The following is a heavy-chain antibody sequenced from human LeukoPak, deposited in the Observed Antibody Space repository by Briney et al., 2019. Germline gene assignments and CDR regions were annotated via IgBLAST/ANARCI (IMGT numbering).Heavy chain of an antibody. J-gene: IGHJ5*02. D-gene: IGHD3-3*01. V-gene: IGHV4-30-4*01. Sequence: SETLSLTCTVSGGSISSGDYYWSWIRQPPGKGLEWIGYIYYSGSTYYNPSLKSRVTISVDTSKTQFSLKLSSVTAADTAVYYCARNVNYDLWSDNNWFDPWGQGTLVTVSS. CDR3: ARNVNYDLWSDNNWFDP. CDR1: GGSISSGDYY. CDR2: IYYSGST.